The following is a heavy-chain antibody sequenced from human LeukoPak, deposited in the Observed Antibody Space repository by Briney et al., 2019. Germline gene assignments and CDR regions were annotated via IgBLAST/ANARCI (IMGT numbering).Heavy chain of an antibody. CDR1: GGSISSGGYY. Sequence: ETLSLTCTVSGGSISSGGYYWSWIRQHPGKGLEWVSSISGSGGSTYYADSVKGRFTISRDNSKNTLYLQMNSLRAEDTAVYYCAKGQGRGWKGLFDYWGQGTLVTVSS. J-gene: IGHJ4*02. CDR3: AKGQGRGWKGLFDY. V-gene: IGHV3-23*01. CDR2: ISGSGGST. D-gene: IGHD1-1*01.